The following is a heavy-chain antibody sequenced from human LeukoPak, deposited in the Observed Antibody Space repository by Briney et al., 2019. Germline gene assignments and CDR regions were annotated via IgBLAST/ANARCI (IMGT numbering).Heavy chain of an antibody. D-gene: IGHD2-8*01. J-gene: IGHJ4*02. CDR3: ARALIGYYFDY. V-gene: IGHV3-23*01. CDR1: GFAFSSYA. Sequence: GGSLRLSCAASGFAFSSYAMSWVRQAPGKGLEWVSAISGSGGSTYYADSVKGRFTISRDNSKNSLYLQMNSLRAEDTAVYYCARALIGYYFDYWGQGTLVTVSS. CDR2: ISGSGGST.